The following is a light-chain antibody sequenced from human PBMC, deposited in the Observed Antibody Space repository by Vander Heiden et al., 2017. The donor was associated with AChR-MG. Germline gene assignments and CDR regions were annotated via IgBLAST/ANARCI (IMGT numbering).Light chain of an antibody. V-gene: IGKV3-15*01. Sequence: DIVMTQSPSTLSVSPGEGATLSCSARRSVSSNLAWYQQKPGQAPRLLIYGASTRATGIPARCSSGGSGTEFTLTISSLQSEDFAVYYCQQYNNWPTWTFGQGTKVEIK. CDR2: GAS. CDR3: QQYNNWPTWT. CDR1: RSVSSN. J-gene: IGKJ1*01.